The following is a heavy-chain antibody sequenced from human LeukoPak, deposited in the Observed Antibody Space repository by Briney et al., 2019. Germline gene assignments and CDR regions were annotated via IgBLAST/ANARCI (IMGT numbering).Heavy chain of an antibody. CDR2: INPNSGGT. D-gene: IGHD1-7*01. V-gene: IGHV1-2*02. CDR1: GYTFTGYY. CDR3: ARAQYNWNYSSGY. J-gene: IGHJ4*02. Sequence: ASVKVSCKASGYTFTGYYMHWVRQAPGQGLEWMGWINPNSGGTNYEQKFQGRVTMTRDTSISTAYMELSRLRSDDTAVYYCARAQYNWNYSSGYWGEGTLVTVSS.